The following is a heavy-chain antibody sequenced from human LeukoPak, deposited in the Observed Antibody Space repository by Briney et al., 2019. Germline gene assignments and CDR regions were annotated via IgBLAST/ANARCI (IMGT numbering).Heavy chain of an antibody. J-gene: IGHJ4*02. D-gene: IGHD6-19*01. V-gene: IGHV3-74*01. CDR1: GFTFSSHW. CDR3: ARVRSSGWSYFDY. CDR2: INSDGSST. Sequence: GGSLRLSCAASGFTFSSHWMHWVRHAPGKGLVWVSRINSDGSSTSYADSVKGRFTISRDNAKKTLYLQMNSLRAEDTAVYYCARVRSSGWSYFDYWGQGTLVTVSS.